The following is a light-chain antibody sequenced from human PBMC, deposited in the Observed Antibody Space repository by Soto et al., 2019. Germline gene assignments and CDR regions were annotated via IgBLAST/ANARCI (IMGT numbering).Light chain of an antibody. Sequence: DIQLTQSPSLLSASVGDRVTITCRASHDISTYLAWYQQKPGKAPKLMIYEASTLRSGVPSRFSGSGSGTEFTLTISGLLPEDFATYHCQQLNTLPFTFGQGTRLDTK. CDR2: EAS. CDR3: QQLNTLPFT. CDR1: HDISTY. V-gene: IGKV1-9*01. J-gene: IGKJ5*01.